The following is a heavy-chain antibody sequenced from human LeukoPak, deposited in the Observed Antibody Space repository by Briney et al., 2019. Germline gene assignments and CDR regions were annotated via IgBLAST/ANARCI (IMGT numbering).Heavy chain of an antibody. J-gene: IGHJ4*02. CDR1: GFTFSDYY. CDR3: ARHYYGSGSYDY. D-gene: IGHD3-10*01. CDR2: ISSSSSYT. V-gene: IGHV3-11*06. Sequence: PGGSLRLSCAASGFTFSDYYMGWIRQAPGKGLEWVSYISSSSSYTNYADSVKGRFTISRDNAKNSLYLQMNSLRAEDTAVYYCARHYYGSGSYDYWGQGTLVTVSS.